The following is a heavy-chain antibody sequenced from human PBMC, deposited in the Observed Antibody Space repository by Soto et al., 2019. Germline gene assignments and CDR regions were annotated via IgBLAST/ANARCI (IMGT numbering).Heavy chain of an antibody. V-gene: IGHV5-51*01. CDR3: ARYSGSYWHYLDF. CDR1: GYSFASHW. Sequence: GESLKISCKGSGYSFASHWVAWVRQMPEKGLEWIGTIYPGDSDTKYSSAFRGHVTISADTSVSTAYLQWRSLEATDSAIYYCARYSGSYWHYLDFWGQGTL. J-gene: IGHJ4*02. CDR2: IYPGDSDT. D-gene: IGHD1-26*01.